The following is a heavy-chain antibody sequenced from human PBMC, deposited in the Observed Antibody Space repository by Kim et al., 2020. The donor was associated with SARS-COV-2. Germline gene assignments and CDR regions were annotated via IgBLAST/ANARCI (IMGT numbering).Heavy chain of an antibody. V-gene: IGHV3-30*02. Sequence: GGSLRLSCAASGFTFSSYAMHWVRQAPGKGLEWVAVIWYDGSNKYYADSVKGRFTISRDNSKNTLYLQMNSLRAEDTAVYYCAKSGYSSSWYRYYFDYWGQGTLVTVSS. D-gene: IGHD6-13*01. CDR2: IWYDGSNK. J-gene: IGHJ4*02. CDR3: AKSGYSSSWYRYYFDY. CDR1: GFTFSSYA.